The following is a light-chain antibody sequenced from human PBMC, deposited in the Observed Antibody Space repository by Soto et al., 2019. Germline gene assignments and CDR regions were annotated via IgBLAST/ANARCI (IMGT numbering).Light chain of an antibody. V-gene: IGLV1-44*01. CDR2: SNN. J-gene: IGLJ2*01. Sequence: QSVLTQPPSASGTPGQRVTISCSGSNSNIGRNIVNWYQQLPGTAPKVLIYSNNQRPSGVPDRFSGSKSGTSASLAISGLQSEDEADYYCAAWDDSLSGVVFGGGTKLTVL. CDR1: NSNIGRNI. CDR3: AAWDDSLSGVV.